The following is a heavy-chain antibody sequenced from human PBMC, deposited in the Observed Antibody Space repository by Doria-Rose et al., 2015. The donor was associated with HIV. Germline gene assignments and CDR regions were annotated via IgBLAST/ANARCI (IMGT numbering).Heavy chain of an antibody. D-gene: IGHD6-13*01. Sequence: ESGPVLVKPTETLTLTCTVSGVSLSSPGMGVSWIRQPPGKALEWLPNIFSDDERSYTTSLKSRLTISRGTSKSQVVLTMTDMDPVGTATYYCARIKSSRWYHKYYFDFWGQGTLVIVSA. V-gene: IGHV2-26*01. CDR2: IFSDDER. CDR3: ARIKSSRWYHKYYFDF. J-gene: IGHJ4*02. CDR1: GVSLSSPGMG.